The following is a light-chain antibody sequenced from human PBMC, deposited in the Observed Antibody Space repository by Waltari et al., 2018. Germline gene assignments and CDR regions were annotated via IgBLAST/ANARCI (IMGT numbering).Light chain of an antibody. CDR1: SSDVGSYNH. CDR3: ASYRSGNTWV. V-gene: IGLV2-18*02. Sequence: QSALTQPPSVSGSPGPSVTISCTGTSSDVGSYNHVSWYQQSPGTAPKLIIYEVNNRPSGVPDRFSGSKSGNTASLTISGLQAEDEADYYCASYRSGNTWVFGGGTMLTVL. CDR2: EVN. J-gene: IGLJ3*02.